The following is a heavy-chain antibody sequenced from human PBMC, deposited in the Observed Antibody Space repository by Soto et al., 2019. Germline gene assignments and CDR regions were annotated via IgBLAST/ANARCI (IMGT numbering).Heavy chain of an antibody. V-gene: IGHV3-30*18. CDR2: ISYDGSNK. Sequence: PGGSLRLSCAASGFTFSSYGMHWVRQAPGKGLEWVAVISYDGSNKYYADSVKGRFTISRDNSKNTLYLQMNSLRAEDTAVYYCAKLLGSGWKGGFYYYGMDVWGQGTTVTVSS. CDR1: GFTFSSYG. D-gene: IGHD6-19*01. CDR3: AKLLGSGWKGGFYYYGMDV. J-gene: IGHJ6*02.